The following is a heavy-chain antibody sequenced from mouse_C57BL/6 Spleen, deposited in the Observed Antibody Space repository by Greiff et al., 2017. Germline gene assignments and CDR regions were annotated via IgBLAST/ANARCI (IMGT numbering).Heavy chain of an antibody. Sequence: VQLVESGAELVRPGTSVKVSCKASGYAFTNYLIEWVKQRPGQGLEWIGVINPGSGGTNYTEQFKGKATLTADKSSSTAYMQLSSLTSEDSAVYFCARSGAYAIDYWGQGTSVTVSS. J-gene: IGHJ4*01. CDR1: GYAFTNYL. D-gene: IGHD3-1*01. CDR3: ARSGAYAIDY. V-gene: IGHV1-54*01. CDR2: INPGSGGT.